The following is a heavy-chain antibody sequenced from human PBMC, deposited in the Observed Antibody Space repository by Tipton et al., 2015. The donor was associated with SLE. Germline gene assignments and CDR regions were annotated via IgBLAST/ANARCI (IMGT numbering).Heavy chain of an antibody. J-gene: IGHJ4*02. Sequence: GSLRLSCAASGFAFDDYGMSWVRQDPGKGLQWVSGINWNGGSTGYADSVKGRFTISRDNAKNSLYLQMNSLRAEDTAVYYCAREIAAAGTYLFDYWGQGTLVTVSS. CDR2: INWNGGST. V-gene: IGHV3-20*04. CDR1: GFAFDDYG. CDR3: AREIAAAGTYLFDY. D-gene: IGHD6-13*01.